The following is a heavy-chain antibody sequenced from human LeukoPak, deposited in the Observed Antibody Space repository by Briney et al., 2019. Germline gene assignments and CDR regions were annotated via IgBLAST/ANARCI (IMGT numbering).Heavy chain of an antibody. CDR2: VSYLGDDQ. Sequence: PGGSLRLSCAASGFTFSSYVIHWVRQSPGKGLEWVAVVSYLGDDQFYAESVKGRFTISRDNSKKTVFLQMNSLRGEDTAVYYCAKDRSSGPHYYYGMDVWGRGTMVIVSS. D-gene: IGHD3-22*01. J-gene: IGHJ6*02. CDR3: AKDRSSGPHYYYGMDV. CDR1: GFTFSSYV. V-gene: IGHV3-30*18.